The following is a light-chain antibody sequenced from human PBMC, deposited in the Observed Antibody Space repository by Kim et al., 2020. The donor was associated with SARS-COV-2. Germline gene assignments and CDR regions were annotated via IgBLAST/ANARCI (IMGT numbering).Light chain of an antibody. CDR3: QQYGSSPPIT. Sequence: EIVLTQSRGTLSLSPGERATLSCRASQSVSSSYLVWYQQKPGQAPRLLIYGASSRATGIPDRFSGSGSGTDFTLTISRLEPEDFAVYYCQQYGSSPPITFGQGTRLEIK. CDR2: GAS. J-gene: IGKJ5*01. V-gene: IGKV3-20*01. CDR1: QSVSSSY.